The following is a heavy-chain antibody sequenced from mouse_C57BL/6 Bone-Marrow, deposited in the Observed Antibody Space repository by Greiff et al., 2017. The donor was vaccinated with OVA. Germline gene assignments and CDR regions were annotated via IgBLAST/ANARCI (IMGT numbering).Heavy chain of an antibody. CDR1: GYSITSDY. CDR2: ISYSGST. Sequence: EVMLVESGPGLAKPSQTLSLTCSVTGYSITSDYWNWIREFPGNKLEYMGYISYSGSTYYNPSLKSRISITRDTSKNQYYLQLNSVTTEDTATYYCARGGYSLIFAMDYWGQGTSVTVSS. V-gene: IGHV3-8*01. D-gene: IGHD2-3*01. CDR3: ARGGYSLIFAMDY. J-gene: IGHJ4*01.